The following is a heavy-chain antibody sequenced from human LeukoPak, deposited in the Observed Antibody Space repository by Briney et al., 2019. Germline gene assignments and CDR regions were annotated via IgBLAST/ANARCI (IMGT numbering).Heavy chain of an antibody. CDR2: INPNSGGT. CDR1: GYTFTGYY. J-gene: IGHJ3*01. V-gene: IGHV1-2*02. Sequence: GASVKVSCKASGYTFTGYYMHWVRQAPGQGLEWMGWINPNSGGTIYAQKFQGRVTMTRDTSISTAYMELSRLRSDDTAVYYCARDSQGGERWLPTTAAFDVWGQGTMVTVSS. D-gene: IGHD5-24*01. CDR3: ARDSQGGERWLPTTAAFDV.